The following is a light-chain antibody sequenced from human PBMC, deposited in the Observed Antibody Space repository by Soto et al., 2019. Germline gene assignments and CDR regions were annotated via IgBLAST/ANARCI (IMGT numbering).Light chain of an antibody. CDR1: NSNIGRYS. CDR3: AAWDDNLNGPL. CDR2: SDA. J-gene: IGLJ3*02. Sequence: QSVLTQPPSLSGTPGQRVTISCSGSNSNIGRYSVNWYQHFPGTAPKILIYSDAERPSGVPDRFSGSKSGTSSSLAISGLHSEDEAEYYCAAWDDNLNGPLFGGGTKLTVL. V-gene: IGLV1-44*01.